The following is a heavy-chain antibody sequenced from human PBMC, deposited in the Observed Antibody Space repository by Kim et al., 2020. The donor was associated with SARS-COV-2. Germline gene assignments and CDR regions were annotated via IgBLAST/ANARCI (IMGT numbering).Heavy chain of an antibody. CDR2: IYYSGST. V-gene: IGHV4-61*03. CDR3: AIIGKWGSYFDY. CDR1: GGSVSSDNYY. D-gene: IGHD3-10*01. Sequence: SETLSLTCTVSGGSVSSDNYYWNWIRQPPGRGLEWIGYIYYSGSTNYNPSLKSRVTISVDTSKNHFSLRLSSVTAADTALYYCAIIGKWGSYFDYWGQGTLVTVSS. J-gene: IGHJ4*02.